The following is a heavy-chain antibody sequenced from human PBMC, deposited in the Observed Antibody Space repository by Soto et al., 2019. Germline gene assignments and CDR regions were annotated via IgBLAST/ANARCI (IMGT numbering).Heavy chain of an antibody. CDR3: ARGTTVTSPFDY. Sequence: QVQLVQSGAEVNKPGSSVKVSCKASGGTFSSYPISWVRQAPGQGLEWMGRIIPILGIANYAQKFQGRVTITADKSTSTAYMELSSLRSEDTAVYYCARGTTVTSPFDYWGQGTLVTVSS. V-gene: IGHV1-69*02. CDR2: IIPILGIA. CDR1: GGTFSSYP. J-gene: IGHJ4*02. D-gene: IGHD4-17*01.